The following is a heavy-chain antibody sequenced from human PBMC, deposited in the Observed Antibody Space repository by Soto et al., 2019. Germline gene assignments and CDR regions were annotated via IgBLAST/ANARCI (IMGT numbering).Heavy chain of an antibody. D-gene: IGHD2-15*01. Sequence: ASVKVSCKASGGTLSSYAISWVRQAPGQGLEWMGGIIPIFGTANYAQKFQGRVTITADESTSTAYMELSSLRSEDTAVYYCAREDCSGGSCYTRWFDAWGQGTLVTVSS. J-gene: IGHJ5*02. CDR1: GGTLSSYA. CDR2: IIPIFGTA. V-gene: IGHV1-69*13. CDR3: AREDCSGGSCYTRWFDA.